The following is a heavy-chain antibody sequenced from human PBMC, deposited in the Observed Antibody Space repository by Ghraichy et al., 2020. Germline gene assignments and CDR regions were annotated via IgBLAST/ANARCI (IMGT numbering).Heavy chain of an antibody. CDR2: ITSSGRTI. CDR1: GFTLSSYS. J-gene: IGHJ6*02. V-gene: IGHV3-48*02. CDR3: ARGSRVVRFYYYDGMDV. Sequence: LSLTCVGSGFTLSSYSMNWVRQSPGKGLEWLSYITSSGRTIFYADSVKGRFTISRDNAQNSLYLQMNSLRDEDTAVYYCARGSRVVRFYYYDGMDVWGQGTTVTVS. D-gene: IGHD4-23*01.